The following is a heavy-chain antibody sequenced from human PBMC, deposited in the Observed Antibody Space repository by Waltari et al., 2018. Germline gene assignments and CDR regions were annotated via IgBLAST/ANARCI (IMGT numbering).Heavy chain of an antibody. J-gene: IGHJ3*02. CDR1: GGSISSYY. V-gene: IGHV4-59*01. CDR3: ARALGYCSGGSCKGAFDI. CDR2: IYYSGST. Sequence: QVQLQESGPGLVTPSETLSLTCPVSGGSISSYYWSWIRQPPGKGLEWIGYIYYSGSTNYNPSLKSRVTISVDTSKNQFSLKLSSVTAADTAVYYCARALGYCSGGSCKGAFDIWGQGTMVTVSS. D-gene: IGHD2-15*01.